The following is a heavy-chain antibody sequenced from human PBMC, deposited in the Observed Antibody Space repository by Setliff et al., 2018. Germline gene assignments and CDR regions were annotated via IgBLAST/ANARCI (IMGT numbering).Heavy chain of an antibody. CDR2: TRDSASGHTT. D-gene: IGHD2-15*01. CDR1: GFTFSDHY. J-gene: IGHJ4*02. CDR3: ARENGYCSGGACYFMFDY. V-gene: IGHV3-72*01. Sequence: GGSLRLSCAVSGFTFSDHYLDWVRQAPGKGLEWVARTRDSASGHTTEYAASVNGRFTVSRDDSNHLVYLQMNNLKSEDTAVYYCARENGYCSGGACYFMFDYWGQGTLVTVSS.